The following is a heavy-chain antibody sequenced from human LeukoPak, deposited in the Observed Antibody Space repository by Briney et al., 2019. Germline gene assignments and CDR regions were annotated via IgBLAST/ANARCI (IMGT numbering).Heavy chain of an antibody. D-gene: IGHD4-23*01. CDR2: ITSSGTTI. CDR3: ASDVTTVVSNY. V-gene: IGHV3-11*04. Sequence: GGSLRLSCAASGFTFSDYSMSWIRQAPGKGLEWVSYITSSGTTIYYADSVKGRFTISRDNAKNSLYLQMNSLRAEDTAVYYCASDVTTVVSNYWGQGTLVTVSS. CDR1: GFTFSDYS. J-gene: IGHJ4*02.